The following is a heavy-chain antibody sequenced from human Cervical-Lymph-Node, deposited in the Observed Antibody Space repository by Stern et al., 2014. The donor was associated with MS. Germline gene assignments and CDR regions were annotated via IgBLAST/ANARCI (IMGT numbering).Heavy chain of an antibody. V-gene: IGHV2-70*01. D-gene: IGHD1-26*01. CDR3: ARIYRGSFWKPLDY. CDR2: IDWQDNK. J-gene: IGHJ4*02. Sequence: QVTLKESGPALVKPTETLTVTCTFSGFSLSTSETYVTWIRQPPGKALEWLAFIDWQDNKNFNTSLKTRITISKDTSKNQVVLTMTNMDPVDTATYYCARIYRGSFWKPLDYWGQGILVTVSS. CDR1: GFSLSTSETY.